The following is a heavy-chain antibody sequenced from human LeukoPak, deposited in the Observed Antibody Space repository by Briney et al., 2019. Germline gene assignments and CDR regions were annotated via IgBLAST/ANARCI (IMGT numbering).Heavy chain of an antibody. CDR1: GFTFTNYG. J-gene: IGHJ4*02. Sequence: GGSLRLSCAASGFTFTNYGMSWVRQAPGKGLEWVAFIRYDGSNKYYADSVKGRFTISRDNSKNTLYLQMNSLRAEDTAVYYCAKGPMATTGYFDYWGQGTLVTVSS. D-gene: IGHD5-12*01. CDR3: AKGPMATTGYFDY. CDR2: IRYDGSNK. V-gene: IGHV3-30*02.